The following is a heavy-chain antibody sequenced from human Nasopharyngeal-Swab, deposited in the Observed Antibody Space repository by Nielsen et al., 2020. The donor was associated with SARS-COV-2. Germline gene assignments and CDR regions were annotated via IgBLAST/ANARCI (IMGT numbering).Heavy chain of an antibody. CDR3: AKAQSVTMIAEDFMDV. CDR2: ISRDGDYI. D-gene: IGHD3-22*01. J-gene: IGHJ6*03. CDR1: GLPFHDYT. V-gene: IGHV3-43*01. Sequence: GGSLRLSCAASGLPFHDYTMHWVRQIPGEGLEWVSLISRDGDYIYYADSVKGRCTISRDNSHNSLYLQMNSLRSEDTALYHCAKAQSVTMIAEDFMDVWGKGTTVTVSS.